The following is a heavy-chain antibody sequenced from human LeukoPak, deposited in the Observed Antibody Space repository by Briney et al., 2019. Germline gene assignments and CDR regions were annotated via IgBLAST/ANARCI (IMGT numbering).Heavy chain of an antibody. Sequence: SGGSLRLSCAASGLTFSSYDIHWVRQATGKGLEWVSGIGTAGEIYYPGSVKGRFTISRENAKNSLYLQMNSLRAGDTAVYYCTRAAYSSTWYSRYFDLWGRGTLVTVSS. J-gene: IGHJ2*01. CDR1: GLTFSSYD. V-gene: IGHV3-13*01. D-gene: IGHD6-13*01. CDR2: IGTAGEI. CDR3: TRAAYSSTWYSRYFDL.